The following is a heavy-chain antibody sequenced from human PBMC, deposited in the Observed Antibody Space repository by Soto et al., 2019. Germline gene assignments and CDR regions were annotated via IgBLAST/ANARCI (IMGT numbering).Heavy chain of an antibody. Sequence: PSETLSLTCAVSGYSISSGYYWGCIRQPPGKGLEWIGSIYHSGSTYYNPSPKSRVTISVDTSKNQFSLKLSSVTAADTAVYYCARVRGRLYCGGDCYSVSAFDIWGQGTMVTVSS. J-gene: IGHJ3*02. D-gene: IGHD2-21*02. CDR2: IYHSGST. CDR3: ARVRGRLYCGGDCYSVSAFDI. V-gene: IGHV4-38-2*01. CDR1: GYSISSGYY.